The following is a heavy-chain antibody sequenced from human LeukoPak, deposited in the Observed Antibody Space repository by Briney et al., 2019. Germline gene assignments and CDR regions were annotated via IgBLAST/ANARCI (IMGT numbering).Heavy chain of an antibody. V-gene: IGHV4-4*07. CDR2: IYTRGST. Sequence: SETPSLTCTVSGGSINNYYWSWIRQPAGKGLEWIGRIYTRGSTNYNPSLKSRVTMSVDTSKNQFSLKLSSVTAADTAVYYCARYCLWFGDLLRCSLDYWGQGTLVTVSS. CDR3: ARYCLWFGDLLRCSLDY. J-gene: IGHJ4*02. D-gene: IGHD3-10*01. CDR1: GGSINNYY.